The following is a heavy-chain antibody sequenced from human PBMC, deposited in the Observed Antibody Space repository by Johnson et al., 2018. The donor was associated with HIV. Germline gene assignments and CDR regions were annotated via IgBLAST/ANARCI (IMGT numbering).Heavy chain of an antibody. D-gene: IGHD3-10*01. Sequence: QVQLVESGGGVVQPGRSLRLSCAASGFTFSSYGMHWVRQAPGKGLEWVAMISYDGSNKYYADSVKGRFTISRDNSKNTLYLQMNSLRPEDTAVYYCAKQYFGSGGSVHAFDIWGQGTLVTVSS. V-gene: IGHV3-30*18. CDR3: AKQYFGSGGSVHAFDI. J-gene: IGHJ3*02. CDR2: ISYDGSNK. CDR1: GFTFSSYG.